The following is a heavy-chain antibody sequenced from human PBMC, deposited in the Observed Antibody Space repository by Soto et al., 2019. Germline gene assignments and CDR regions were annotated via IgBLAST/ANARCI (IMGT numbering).Heavy chain of an antibody. CDR2: FDPEDGET. J-gene: IGHJ6*03. CDR1: GYTLTELS. Sequence: ASVKVSCKVSGYTLTELSMHWVRQAPGKGLEWMGGFDPEDGETIYAQKFQGRVTMTEDTSTDTAYMELSSLRSDDTAVYYCATGGGNSAYYYYYYMDVWGKGTTVTVSS. D-gene: IGHD2-21*02. V-gene: IGHV1-24*01. CDR3: ATGGGNSAYYYYYYMDV.